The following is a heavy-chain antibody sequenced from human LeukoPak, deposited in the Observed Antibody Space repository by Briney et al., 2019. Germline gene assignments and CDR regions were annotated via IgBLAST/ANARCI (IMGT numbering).Heavy chain of an antibody. CDR2: ISPSGDRT. Sequence: GGSLRLSCAASGFTFSSYAMSWVRQAPGKGLEWVSFISPSGDRTSNADSVEGRFTISRDNTRNTLYLQMNSLRDEDTGVYYCAKETHRSSWGQGTLVTVSS. J-gene: IGHJ4*02. CDR1: GFTFSSYA. CDR3: AKETHRSS. V-gene: IGHV3-23*01. D-gene: IGHD2-15*01.